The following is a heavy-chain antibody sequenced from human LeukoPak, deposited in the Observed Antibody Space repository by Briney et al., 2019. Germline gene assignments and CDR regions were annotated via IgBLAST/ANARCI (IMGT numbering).Heavy chain of an antibody. D-gene: IGHD6-19*01. CDR3: TSQWPLGY. Sequence: GGSLRLSCAASGFTFSSYAMHWVRQAPGKGLEWVAVISYDGSNKYYADSVKGRFTISRDNSKNTLYLQMNSLRAEDTAVYYCTSQWPLGYWGQGTLVTVSS. J-gene: IGHJ4*02. CDR2: ISYDGSNK. CDR1: GFTFSSYA. V-gene: IGHV3-30-3*01.